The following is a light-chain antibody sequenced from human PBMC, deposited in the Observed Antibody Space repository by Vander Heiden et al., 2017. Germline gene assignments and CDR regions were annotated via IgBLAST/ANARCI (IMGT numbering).Light chain of an antibody. J-gene: IGKJ3*01. CDR1: QSVSSN. Sequence: EIVMTQSPATLSASPGERATLSCRASQSVSSNLAWYQQKPGQAPRLLIYGASTRATGIPARFSGSGSGTEFTLTISSLQSEDFAVYYCQQYNNWPPVTFGPGTKVDIK. V-gene: IGKV3-15*01. CDR2: GAS. CDR3: QQYNNWPPVT.